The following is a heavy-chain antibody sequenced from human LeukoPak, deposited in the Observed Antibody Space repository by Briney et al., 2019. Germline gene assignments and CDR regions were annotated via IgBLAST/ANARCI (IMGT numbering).Heavy chain of an antibody. D-gene: IGHD3-9*01. V-gene: IGHV3-7*01. CDR1: GFTFSNYW. CDR2: IKQDGIEK. J-gene: IGHJ3*02. CDR3: ARVSDDWYGGAFDI. Sequence: GGSPRLSCAASGFTFSNYWMTWVRQAQGKGLEWVANIKQDGIEKYYVDSVKGRFTISRDNAKNSLYLQLNILRAEDTAVYYCARVSDDWYGGAFDIWGQGTMVTVSS.